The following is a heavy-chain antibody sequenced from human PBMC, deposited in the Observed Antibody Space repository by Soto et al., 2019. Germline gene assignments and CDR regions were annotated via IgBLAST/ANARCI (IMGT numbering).Heavy chain of an antibody. Sequence: EVQLVESGGGLIKPGGSLRLSCAASGFPFYKDWMSWVRQAPGKGLEWVCSINSEEDGRTTDYGATAPGRIIILRDDTKNILYLQLTSLKTEDTGIYFCTTDVDCTNRVCPNYFRYSMDVWGKGTTVTVS. V-gene: IGHV3-15*01. J-gene: IGHJ6*03. CDR3: TTDVDCTNRVCPNYFRYSMDV. CDR2: INSEEDGRTT. CDR1: GFPFYKDW. D-gene: IGHD2-8*01.